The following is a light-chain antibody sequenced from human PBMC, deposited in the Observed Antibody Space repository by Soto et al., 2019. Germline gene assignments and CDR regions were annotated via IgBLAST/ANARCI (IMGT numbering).Light chain of an antibody. V-gene: IGLV2-23*02. CDR3: CSYAGSRTFYV. CDR2: EVS. Sequence: QSALTQPASVSGSPGQSITISCTGTSSDVGSYNLISWYQQYPDKAPKLMIYEVSKRPSGVSNRFSGSKSGNTASLTISGLQAEDEADYYCCSYAGSRTFYVFGSGTKLTVL. CDR1: SSDVGSYNL. J-gene: IGLJ1*01.